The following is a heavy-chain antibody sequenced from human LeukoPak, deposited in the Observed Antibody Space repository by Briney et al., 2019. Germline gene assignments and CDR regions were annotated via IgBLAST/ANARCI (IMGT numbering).Heavy chain of an antibody. J-gene: IGHJ2*01. CDR1: GGSISSSNW. CDR3: ARLSSIVGVIPPYWYFDL. D-gene: IGHD3-22*01. V-gene: IGHV4-4*02. CDR2: IYHSGST. Sequence: SETLSLTCAVSGGSISSSNWWSWVRQPPGKGLEWIGEIYHSGSTNYNPSLKSRVTISVDKSKNQFSLKLSSVTAADTAVYYCARLSSIVGVIPPYWYFDLWGRGTLVTVSS.